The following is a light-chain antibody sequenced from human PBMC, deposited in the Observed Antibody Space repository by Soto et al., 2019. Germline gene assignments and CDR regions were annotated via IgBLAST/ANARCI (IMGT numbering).Light chain of an antibody. Sequence: DIQMTQSPSTLSASVGDRVSITCRASQAISSWLAWYQQKPGKAPKPLIYRASTLESGVPSRFSGSGSGTEFTLTISSLQPDDFATYYCQDYSTDSRTFGQGTRVEI. CDR3: QDYSTDSRT. J-gene: IGKJ1*01. CDR2: RAS. CDR1: QAISSW. V-gene: IGKV1-5*03.